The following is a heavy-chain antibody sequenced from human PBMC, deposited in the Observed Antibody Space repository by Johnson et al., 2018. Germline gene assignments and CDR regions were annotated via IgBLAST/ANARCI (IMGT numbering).Heavy chain of an antibody. D-gene: IGHD3-16*01. J-gene: IGHJ6*03. CDR1: GGSFSGYY. CDR3: ARARGSSSPGYYYYYMDV. CDR2: INHRGST. Sequence: QVQLQQWGAGLLKPSETLSLTCPVYGGSFSGYYWSWIRQPPGKGLEWIGEINHRGSTNYNPSLKSRVTIPVDTSKNQFSLKLSSVTAADTAVYYCARARGSSSPGYYYYYMDVWGKGTTVTVSS. V-gene: IGHV4-34*01.